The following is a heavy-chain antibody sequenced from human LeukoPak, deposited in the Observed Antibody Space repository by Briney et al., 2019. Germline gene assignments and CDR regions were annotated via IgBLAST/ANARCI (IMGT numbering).Heavy chain of an antibody. V-gene: IGHV4-34*01. D-gene: IGHD6-13*01. CDR3: ARLYSRFYYYYMDV. CDR2: INHSGST. CDR1: GGSFSGYY. Sequence: SETLSLTCAVYGGSFSGYYWSWIRQPPGKGLEWIGEINHSGSTNYNPSLKSRVTISVDTSKNQFSLKLSSVTAADTAVYYCARLYSRFYYYYMDVWGKGTTVTISS. J-gene: IGHJ6*03.